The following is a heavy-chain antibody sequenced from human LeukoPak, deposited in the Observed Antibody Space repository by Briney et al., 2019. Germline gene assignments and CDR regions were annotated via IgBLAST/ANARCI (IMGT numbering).Heavy chain of an antibody. CDR3: ASLPVGYSYGPYFDY. Sequence: GGSLRLSCAASGFTFSSYAMHWVRQAPGKGLEWVAVISYDGSNKYYADSVKGRFTISRDNSKNTLYLQMNSLRAEDTAVYYCASLPVGYSYGPYFDYWGQGTLVTVSS. J-gene: IGHJ4*02. V-gene: IGHV3-30-3*01. CDR2: ISYDGSNK. D-gene: IGHD5-18*01. CDR1: GFTFSSYA.